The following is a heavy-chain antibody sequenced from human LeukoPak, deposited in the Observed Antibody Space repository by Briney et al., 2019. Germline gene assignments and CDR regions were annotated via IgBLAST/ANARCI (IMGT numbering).Heavy chain of an antibody. CDR1: GFIFSRHG. CDR2: TSADDSDK. Sequence: PGGSLRLSCAASGFIFSRHGMHWVRQAPGKGLEWMAFTSADDSDKYYADSVKGRFTISRDNSKNTLYLQLNSLSAEDTAMYYCAKEGESGYSGGFDHWGQGTQVTVSS. V-gene: IGHV3-30*18. D-gene: IGHD3-3*01. CDR3: AKEGESGYSGGFDH. J-gene: IGHJ4*02.